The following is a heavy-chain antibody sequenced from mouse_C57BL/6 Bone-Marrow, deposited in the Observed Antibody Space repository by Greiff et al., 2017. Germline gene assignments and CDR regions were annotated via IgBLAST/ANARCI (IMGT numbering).Heavy chain of an antibody. D-gene: IGHD3-2*02. Sequence: EVQLQQSGPVLVKPGASVKMSCKASGYTFTDYYMNWVKQSHGKSLEWIGVINPYNGGTSYNQKFKGKATLTVDKSSSTAYMELNSLTSEDSAVYYCARRAQATPFAYWGQGTLVTVSA. CDR2: INPYNGGT. CDR3: ARRAQATPFAY. CDR1: GYTFTDYY. V-gene: IGHV1-19*01. J-gene: IGHJ3*01.